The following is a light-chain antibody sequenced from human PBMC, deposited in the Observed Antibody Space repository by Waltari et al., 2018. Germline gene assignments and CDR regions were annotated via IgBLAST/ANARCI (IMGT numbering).Light chain of an antibody. J-gene: IGLJ2*01. CDR3: CSYASSSPRLI. Sequence: QSALTQPASVSGSLGQSISISCSGTYSNVGSYDLVSWYHQRPGEAPKLLIYGVLKRPSGISNRFSGSKSGNAASLTISALQPEDEGTYYCCSYASSSPRLIFGGGTELSVL. V-gene: IGLV2-23*02. CDR2: GVL. CDR1: YSNVGSYDL.